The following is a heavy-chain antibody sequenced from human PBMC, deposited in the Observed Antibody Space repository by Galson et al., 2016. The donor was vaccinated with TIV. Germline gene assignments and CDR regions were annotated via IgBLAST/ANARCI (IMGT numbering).Heavy chain of an antibody. J-gene: IGHJ5*02. V-gene: IGHV3-11*04. Sequence: SLRLSCAASGFTFSDFYMSWIRQAPGKGLEWVSYISSTGSIIEYADSVKGRFTMSRDNAKNSLYLQMNSLRVEDTAIYFCTRDDSSDFGQVGGSWSQGILVTVSS. CDR1: GFTFSDFY. CDR2: ISSTGSII. D-gene: IGHD3-3*01. CDR3: TRDDSSDFGQVGGS.